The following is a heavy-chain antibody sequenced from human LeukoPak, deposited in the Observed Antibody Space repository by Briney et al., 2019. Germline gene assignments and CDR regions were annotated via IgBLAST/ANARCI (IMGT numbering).Heavy chain of an antibody. V-gene: IGHV1-46*01. CDR1: GYTFTSYY. CDR3: AREGGSGYDFPSDAFDI. D-gene: IGHD5-12*01. CDR2: INPSGGST. Sequence: GASVKVSCKASGYTFTSYYMHWVRQAPGQGLEWMGIINPSGGSTSYAQKFQGRVTMTRDTSTITVYMELSRLRSEDTAVYYCAREGGSGYDFPSDAFDIWGQGTMVTVS. J-gene: IGHJ3*02.